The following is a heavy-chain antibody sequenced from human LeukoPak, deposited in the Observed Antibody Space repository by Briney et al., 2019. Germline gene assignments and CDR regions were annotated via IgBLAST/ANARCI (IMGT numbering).Heavy chain of an antibody. V-gene: IGHV3-7*01. CDR3: ARHYDSSGYYYDSVAFDI. CDR1: GFIFSSFW. Sequence: GGSLRLSCAASGFIFSSFWMNWVRQAPGKGLEWVANINQDGSDKYYMDSVKGRFTISRDNAKNSLFLQMNSLRAEDTAVYYCARHYDSSGYYYDSVAFDIWGQGTMVTVSS. J-gene: IGHJ3*02. D-gene: IGHD3-22*01. CDR2: INQDGSDK.